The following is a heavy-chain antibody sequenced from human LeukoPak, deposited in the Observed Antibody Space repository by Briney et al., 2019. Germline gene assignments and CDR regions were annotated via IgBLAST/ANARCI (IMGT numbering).Heavy chain of an antibody. CDR3: ARQISDYYYYYIDV. D-gene: IGHD3-10*01. Sequence: SETLSLTCTVSGGSISSSHYYWGWIRQTPGKGLEWIGTIYYSGTTYYNPSLESRATISEDTSKNQFSLTLRSVTAADTAVYYYARQISDYYYYYIDVWGKGTTVTVSS. V-gene: IGHV4-39*01. J-gene: IGHJ6*03. CDR2: IYYSGTT. CDR1: GGSISSSHYY.